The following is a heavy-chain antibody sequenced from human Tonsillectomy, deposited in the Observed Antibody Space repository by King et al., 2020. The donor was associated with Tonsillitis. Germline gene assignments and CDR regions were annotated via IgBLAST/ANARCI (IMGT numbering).Heavy chain of an antibody. CDR1: GFTFSSYG. V-gene: IGHV3-30*18. CDR2: ISYDGSSK. CDR3: AKNLWAAAGIYYFDY. D-gene: IGHD6-13*01. J-gene: IGHJ4*02. Sequence: QLVQSGGGVVQPGRSLRLSCAASGFTFSSYGMHWVRQAPGKGLEWVAVISYDGSSKYYADSVKGRFTISRDNSKNTLYLQMNSLRAEDKAVYYCAKNLWAAAGIYYFDYWGQGTLVTVSS.